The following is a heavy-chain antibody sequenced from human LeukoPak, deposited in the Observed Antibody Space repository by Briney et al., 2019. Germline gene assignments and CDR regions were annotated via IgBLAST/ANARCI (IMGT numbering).Heavy chain of an antibody. D-gene: IGHD6-13*01. J-gene: IGHJ4*02. CDR1: GFTFRGHG. V-gene: IGHV3-21*04. CDR3: ARIHAAGNFDY. Sequence: PGGSLRLSCAASGFTFRGHGMSWVRQAPGKGLEWVSSISGSSTYIYYADSVKGRFSISRDNAKNSLYLQMNSLRAEDTAMYYCARIHAAGNFDYWGQGTLVTVSS. CDR2: ISGSSTYI.